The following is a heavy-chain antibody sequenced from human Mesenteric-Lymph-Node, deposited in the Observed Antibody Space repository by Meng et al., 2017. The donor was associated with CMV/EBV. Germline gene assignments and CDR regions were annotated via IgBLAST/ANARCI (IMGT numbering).Heavy chain of an antibody. CDR3: ARVGFRFGELIDY. V-gene: IGHV4-61*01. J-gene: IGHJ4*02. CDR1: CGSVSSGSYY. CDR2: ISYSGST. D-gene: IGHD3-10*01. Sequence: ACGSVSSGSYYWSWLRQPPGKGLGWVWYISYSGSTNYTPSLTSRVAISVDTSKSQFSLKLSSVTAADTAVYYCARVGFRFGELIDYWGQGTLVTVSS.